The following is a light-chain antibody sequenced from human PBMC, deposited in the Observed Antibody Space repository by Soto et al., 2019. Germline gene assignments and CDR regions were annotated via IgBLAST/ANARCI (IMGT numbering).Light chain of an antibody. V-gene: IGKV3-11*01. CDR2: DAS. J-gene: IGKJ1*01. CDR3: QQRSNWPSWT. Sequence: EIVLTQSPATLSLSPGERATLSCRASQSFSSYLAWYQQKPGQAPRLLIYDASNRATGIPARFSGSGSGTDFTLTIRSLEPEDFAVYYCQQRSNWPSWTFGQGTKVEIK. CDR1: QSFSSY.